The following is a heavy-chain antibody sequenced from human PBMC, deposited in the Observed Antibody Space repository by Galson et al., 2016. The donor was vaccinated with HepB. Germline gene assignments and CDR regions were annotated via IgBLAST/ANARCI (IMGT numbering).Heavy chain of an antibody. D-gene: IGHD2-15*01. CDR2: SYADGRT. J-gene: IGHJ4*02. CDR3: ASILGYCRSGSCYRDY. Sequence: SLRLSCAASGFIVSNDYMNWVRQAPGKGLEWLSVSYADGRTYYAESVRGRFTISRDNSDNTLYLQMHSLRAEDTAVYYCASILGYCRSGSCYRDYWGQGTLVTVSS. CDR1: GFIVSNDY. V-gene: IGHV3-53*01.